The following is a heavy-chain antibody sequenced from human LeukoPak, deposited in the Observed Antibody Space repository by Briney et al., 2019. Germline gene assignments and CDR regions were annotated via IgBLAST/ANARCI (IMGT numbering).Heavy chain of an antibody. CDR2: ISAYNGNT. V-gene: IGHV1-18*01. J-gene: IGHJ6*03. D-gene: IGHD6-13*01. Sequence: ASVTVSCKASGYTFTSYGISWVRQAPGQGLEWMGWISAYNGNTNYAQKLQGRVTMTTDTSTSTAYMELRSLRSDDTAVYYCARGGVDSSSWYLGVYYYYYMDVWGKGTTVTVSS. CDR1: GYTFTSYG. CDR3: ARGGVDSSSWYLGVYYYYYMDV.